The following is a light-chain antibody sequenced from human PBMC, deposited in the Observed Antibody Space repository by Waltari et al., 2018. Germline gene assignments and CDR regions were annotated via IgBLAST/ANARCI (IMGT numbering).Light chain of an antibody. Sequence: QLVLTQSPSASASLGASVKLTCTLSSGHSSNIVAWLQQQPEKGPRFSRKVNSDGTHSKGDEIPVRFSGSSSGAELYLTISSVQSEDEADYYCQTGGHGTWVFGGGTKLTVL. CDR1: SGHSSNI. J-gene: IGLJ3*02. CDR3: QTGGHGTWV. CDR2: VNSDGTH. V-gene: IGLV4-69*01.